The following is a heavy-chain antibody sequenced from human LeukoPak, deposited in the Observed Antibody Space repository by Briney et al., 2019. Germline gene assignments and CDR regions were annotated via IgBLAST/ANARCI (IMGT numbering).Heavy chain of an antibody. CDR2: IYYSGST. D-gene: IGHD3-16*02. Sequence: SETLSLTCTVSGGSISNSSYYWSWIRQHPGKGLEWIGYIYYSGSTYYNPSLKSRVTISVDTSKNQFSLKLSSVTAADTAVYYCARGLSDYVWGSYRYPDYFDYWGQGTLVTVSS. CDR3: ARGLSDYVWGSYRYPDYFDY. V-gene: IGHV4-31*03. J-gene: IGHJ4*02. CDR1: GGSISNSSYY.